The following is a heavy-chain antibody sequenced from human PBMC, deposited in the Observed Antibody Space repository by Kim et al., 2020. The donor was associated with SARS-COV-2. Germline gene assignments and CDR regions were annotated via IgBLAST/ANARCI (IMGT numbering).Heavy chain of an antibody. CDR3: ARDGRDYGGNPGGFDY. J-gene: IGHJ4*02. D-gene: IGHD4-17*01. CDR1: GFTFSSYS. CDR2: ISSSSSYI. V-gene: IGHV3-21*01. Sequence: GGSLRLSCAASGFTFSSYSMNWVRQAPGKGLEWVSSISSSSSYIYYADSVKGRFTISRDNAKNSLYLQMNSLRAEDTAVYYCARDGRDYGGNPGGFDYWGQGTLVTVSS.